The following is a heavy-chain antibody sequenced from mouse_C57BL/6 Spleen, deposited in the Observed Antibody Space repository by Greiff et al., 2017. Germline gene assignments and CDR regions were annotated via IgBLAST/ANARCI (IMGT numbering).Heavy chain of an antibody. CDR1: GYTFTSYW. D-gene: IGHD2-3*01. V-gene: IGHV1-55*01. CDR2: IYPGSGST. J-gene: IGHJ3*01. Sequence: QVQLKQPGAELVKPGASVKMSCKASGYTFTSYWITWVKQRPGQGLEWIGDIYPGSGSTNYNEKFKSKATLTVDTSSSTAYMQLSSLTSEDSAVYYCASYDGYYVWFAYWGQGTLVTVSA. CDR3: ASYDGYYVWFAY.